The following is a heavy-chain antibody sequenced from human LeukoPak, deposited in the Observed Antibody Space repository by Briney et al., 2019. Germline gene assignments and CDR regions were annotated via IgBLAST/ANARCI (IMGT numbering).Heavy chain of an antibody. J-gene: IGHJ4*02. CDR1: GGSISSGDYY. D-gene: IGHD4-17*01. CDR3: ARGRGDYGDYDGRFDY. CDR2: IYYSGST. Sequence: PSETLSLTCTVSGGSISSGDYYWSWIRQPPGKGLEWIVYIYYSGSTYYNPSLKSRVTISVDTSKNQFSLKLSSVTAADTAVYYCARGRGDYGDYDGRFDYWGQGTLVTVSS. V-gene: IGHV4-30-4*01.